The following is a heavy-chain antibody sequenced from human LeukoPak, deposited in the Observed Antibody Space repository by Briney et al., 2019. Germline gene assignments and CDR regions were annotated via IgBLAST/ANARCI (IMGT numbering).Heavy chain of an antibody. V-gene: IGHV7-4-1*02. J-gene: IGHJ5*02. CDR3: ARVYDYGVEDWFDP. CDR1: GYTFTSYA. D-gene: IGHD3-10*01. Sequence: ASVKVSCKASGYTFTSYAMTWVRQAPGQGLEWMGWINTNTGNPTYAQGFTGRFVFSFDTSVSTAYLQITSLKAEDTAVYYCARVYDYGVEDWFDPWGQGTLVTVSS. CDR2: INTNTGNP.